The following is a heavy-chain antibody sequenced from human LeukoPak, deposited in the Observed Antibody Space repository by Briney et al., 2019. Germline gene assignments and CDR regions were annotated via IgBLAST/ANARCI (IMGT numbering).Heavy chain of an antibody. D-gene: IGHD6-19*01. V-gene: IGHV1-18*01. CDR1: GYTFTSYG. CDR2: ISAYNGNT. CDR3: ARDAAVAVAVTGNWFDP. Sequence: ASVKVSCKASGYTFTSYGISWVRQAPGQGLEWMGWISAYNGNTNYAQKLQGRVTMTTDTSTSTAYMELRSLRSDDTAVYHCARDAAVAVAVTGNWFDPWGQGTLVTVSS. J-gene: IGHJ5*02.